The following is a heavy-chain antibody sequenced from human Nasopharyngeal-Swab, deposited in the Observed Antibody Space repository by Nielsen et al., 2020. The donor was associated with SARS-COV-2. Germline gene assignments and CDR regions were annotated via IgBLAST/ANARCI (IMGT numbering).Heavy chain of an antibody. J-gene: IGHJ4*02. CDR2: INTNTGNP. V-gene: IGHV7-4-1*02. D-gene: IGHD3-3*01. CDR1: GHTFTNYA. Sequence: ASVKVSCKYSGHTFTNYAMNWVRQAPGKGLEWMGWINTNTGNPTYDQGFTGRFVFSLDNSVSTAYLQISSLKAEVTAVYYCAATPPYSFWSALYYWDNWGQGTLVTVSS. CDR3: AATPPYSFWSALYYWDN.